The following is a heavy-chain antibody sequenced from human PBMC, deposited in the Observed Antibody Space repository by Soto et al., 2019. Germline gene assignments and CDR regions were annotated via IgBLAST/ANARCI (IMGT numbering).Heavy chain of an antibody. CDR2: INPNSGGT. CDR3: ARSLTEGYCTITGCYTRPLYGMDV. CDR1: GYTFSGYY. Sequence: ASVKVSCKASGYTFSGYYIHWLRQAPGQGLEWMGWINPNSGGTNYAQKFQGRVTVTRDTPTSTACMELSRLTSDDTAVYYCARSLTEGYCTITGCYTRPLYGMDVSGQGTTVTVSS. V-gene: IGHV1-2*02. D-gene: IGHD2-2*02. J-gene: IGHJ6*02.